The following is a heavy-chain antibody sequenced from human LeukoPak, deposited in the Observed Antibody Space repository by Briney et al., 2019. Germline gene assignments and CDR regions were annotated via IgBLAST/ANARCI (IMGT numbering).Heavy chain of an antibody. CDR2: INPNSGGT. CDR1: GYTFTAYY. J-gene: IGHJ5*02. V-gene: IGHV1-2*02. Sequence: ASVKVSCKASGYTFTAYYLHWVRQAPGQGLEWMGWINPNSGGTNYAQSFQGRVSMARDTSISTADMELSRLTSDDTALYYCARGFGGDPWGQGTLVTVSS. D-gene: IGHD4-23*01. CDR3: ARGFGGDP.